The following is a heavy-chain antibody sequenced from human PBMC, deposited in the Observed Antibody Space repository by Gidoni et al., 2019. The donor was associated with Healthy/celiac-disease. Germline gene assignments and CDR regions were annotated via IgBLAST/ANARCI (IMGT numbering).Heavy chain of an antibody. D-gene: IGHD6-13*01. CDR1: GGSISSSSYY. CDR2: IYYSGST. CDR3: ARTIAAAGSIFDY. V-gene: IGHV4-39*01. Sequence: QLQLQESGPGLVKPSETLSLTCTVPGGSISSSSYYWGWIRQPPGKGLEWIGSIYYSGSTYYNPSLKSRVTISVDTSKNQFSLKLSSVTAADTAVYYCARTIAAAGSIFDYWGQGTLVTVSS. J-gene: IGHJ4*02.